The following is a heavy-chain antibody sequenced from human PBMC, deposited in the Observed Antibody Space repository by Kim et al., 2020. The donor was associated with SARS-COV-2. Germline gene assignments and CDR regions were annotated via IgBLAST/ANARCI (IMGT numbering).Heavy chain of an antibody. V-gene: IGHV4-59*13. CDR3: ARDLQGGFGIEGYYYGMDV. CDR2: IVYRGNT. CDR1: GGSISSYY. Sequence: SETLSLTCTVSGGSISSYYWSWIRQPPGKGLEWIGYIVYRGNTNYNPSLKSRVTISVDTSKNQFSLKLTSVTAADTAVYYCARDLQGGFGIEGYYYGMDVWGQGTTVTVSS. J-gene: IGHJ6*02. D-gene: IGHD3-10*01.